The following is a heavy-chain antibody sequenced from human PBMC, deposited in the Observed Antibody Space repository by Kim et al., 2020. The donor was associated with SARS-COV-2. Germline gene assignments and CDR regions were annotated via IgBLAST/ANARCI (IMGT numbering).Heavy chain of an antibody. CDR1: GFTFSSYG. V-gene: IGHV3-33*01. CDR3: ARDTGRIRQNAFDI. D-gene: IGHD5-18*01. Sequence: GGSLRLSCAASGFTFSSYGMHWVRQAPGKGLEWVAVIWYDGSNKYYADSVKGRFTISRDNSKNTLYLQMNSLRAEDTAVYYCARDTGRIRQNAFDIWGQGTMVTVSS. J-gene: IGHJ3*02. CDR2: IWYDGSNK.